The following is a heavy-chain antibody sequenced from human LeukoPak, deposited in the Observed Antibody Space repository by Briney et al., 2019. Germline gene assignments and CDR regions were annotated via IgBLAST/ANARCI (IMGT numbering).Heavy chain of an antibody. D-gene: IGHD3-10*01. CDR3: ASITMVRGVKGYHYYGMDV. V-gene: IGHV1-18*01. CDR1: GYTFTSYG. Sequence: AASVKVSCKASGYTFTSYGISWVRQAPGQGLEWMGWISAYNGNTNYAQTLQGRVTMTTDTSTSTAYMELRSLRSDDTAVYYCASITMVRGVKGYHYYGMDVWGQGTTVTVSS. CDR2: ISAYNGNT. J-gene: IGHJ6*02.